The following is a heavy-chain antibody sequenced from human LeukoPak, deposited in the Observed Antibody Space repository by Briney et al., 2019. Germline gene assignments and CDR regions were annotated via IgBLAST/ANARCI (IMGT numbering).Heavy chain of an antibody. Sequence: PSETLSLTCAVYGGSFSGYYWSWIRQPPGKGLEWIGEINHSGSTSYNPSLKSRVTISVDTSKNQFSLKLSSVTAADTAVYYCAREEATVAGTKNWFDPWGQGTLVTVSS. CDR2: INHSGST. CDR3: AREEATVAGTKNWFDP. V-gene: IGHV4-34*01. J-gene: IGHJ5*02. CDR1: GGSFSGYY. D-gene: IGHD6-19*01.